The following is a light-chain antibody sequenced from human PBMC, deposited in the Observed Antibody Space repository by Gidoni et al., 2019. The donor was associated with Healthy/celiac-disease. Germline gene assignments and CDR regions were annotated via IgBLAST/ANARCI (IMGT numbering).Light chain of an antibody. CDR2: DAS. V-gene: IGKV1-39*01. Sequence: DIHMTQSPSSLSASVGDRVTITCRESQSISSYLNWYQQKPGKAPKLLIYDASSLQSGVPSRCSGSGSGKDFTITISSLQHEDFATYDCQQSYSTQLTFGGGTKVEIK. CDR1: QSISSY. J-gene: IGKJ4*01. CDR3: QQSYSTQLT.